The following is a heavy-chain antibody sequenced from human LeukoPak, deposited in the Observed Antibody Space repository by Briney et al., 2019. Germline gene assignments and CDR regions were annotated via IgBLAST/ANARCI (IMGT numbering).Heavy chain of an antibody. CDR3: AREGRLYYDFWSGYYIGTWFDP. V-gene: IGHV1-8*02. J-gene: IGHJ5*02. CDR2: MNPNSGNT. D-gene: IGHD3-3*01. Sequence: ASVKVSCKASGYTFTSYDINWVRQATGQGLEWMGWMNPNSGNTGYAQKLQGRVTMTTDTSTSTAYMELRSLRSDDTAVYYCAREGRLYYDFWSGYYIGTWFDPWGQGTLVTVSS. CDR1: GYTFTSYD.